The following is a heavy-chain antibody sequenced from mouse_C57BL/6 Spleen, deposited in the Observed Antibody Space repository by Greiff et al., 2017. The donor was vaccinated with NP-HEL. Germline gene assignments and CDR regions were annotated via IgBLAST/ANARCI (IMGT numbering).Heavy chain of an antibody. CDR2: IHPNSGST. D-gene: IGHD2-3*01. CDR3: ARERLYDGYPYFDY. J-gene: IGHJ2*01. V-gene: IGHV1-64*01. Sequence: QVQLQQPGAELVKPGASVKLSCKASGYTFTSYWMHWVKQRPGQGLEWIGMIHPNSGSTNYNEKFKSKATLTVDKSSSTAYMQLSSLTSEDSAVYYCARERLYDGYPYFDYWGQGTTLTVSS. CDR1: GYTFTSYW.